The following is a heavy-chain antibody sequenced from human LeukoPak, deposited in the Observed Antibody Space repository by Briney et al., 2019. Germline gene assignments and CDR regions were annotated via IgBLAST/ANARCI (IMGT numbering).Heavy chain of an antibody. CDR1: GFTFSSYA. CDR3: AKGGRGYYGSGSYLSDY. Sequence: PGGSLRLSCAASGFTFSSYAMSWVRQAPGKGLEWVSTISGSGGSTYYADSVKGRFTISRDNSKNTLYLQMNSLRAEDTAVYYCAKGGRGYYGSGSYLSDYWGQGTLVTVSS. CDR2: ISGSGGST. J-gene: IGHJ4*02. V-gene: IGHV3-23*01. D-gene: IGHD3-10*01.